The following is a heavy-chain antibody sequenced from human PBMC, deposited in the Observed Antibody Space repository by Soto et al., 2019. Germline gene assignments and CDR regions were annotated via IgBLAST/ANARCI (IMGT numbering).Heavy chain of an antibody. J-gene: IGHJ4*02. CDR2: ISGSGGST. D-gene: IGHD2-2*01. CDR3: AKDLLPCSSTSCPLPCDY. Sequence: HPGGSLRLSCAASEFTFSSYAMSWVRQAPGKGLEWVSGISGSGGSTFYADSVKGRFTISRDNSKNTLYLQMNSLRAEDTAVYYCAKDLLPCSSTSCPLPCDYWGQGTLVTVSS. CDR1: EFTFSSYA. V-gene: IGHV3-23*01.